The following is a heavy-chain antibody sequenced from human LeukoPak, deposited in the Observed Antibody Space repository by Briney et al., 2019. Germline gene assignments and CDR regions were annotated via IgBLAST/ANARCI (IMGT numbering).Heavy chain of an antibody. CDR1: GFTVSSNY. D-gene: IGHD1-26*01. CDR2: IYGGGST. Sequence: GGSLRLSCAASGFTVSSNYMSWVRQAPGKGLEWVSVIYGGGSTYYADSVKGRFTISRDNSKNTLYLQMNSLRAEDTAVYYCARGIVGALDAFDIWGRGTMVTVSS. V-gene: IGHV3-66*01. J-gene: IGHJ3*02. CDR3: ARGIVGALDAFDI.